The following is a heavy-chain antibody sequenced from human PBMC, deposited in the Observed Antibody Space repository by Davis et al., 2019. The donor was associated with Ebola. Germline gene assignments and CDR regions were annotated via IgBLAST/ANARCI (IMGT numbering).Heavy chain of an antibody. CDR1: AGTFSSYA. D-gene: IGHD4-17*01. Sequence: SVKVSCKASAGTFSSYAISWVRHAPGQGLEWMGGSIPIFGTANYAQKFQGRVTITADESTSTAYMELSSLRSEDTAVYYCARDHPDYGDYGGADYWGQGTLVTVSS. V-gene: IGHV1-69*13. J-gene: IGHJ4*02. CDR2: SIPIFGTA. CDR3: ARDHPDYGDYGGADY.